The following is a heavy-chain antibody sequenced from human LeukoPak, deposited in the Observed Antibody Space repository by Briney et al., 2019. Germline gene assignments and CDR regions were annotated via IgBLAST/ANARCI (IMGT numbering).Heavy chain of an antibody. CDR2: ISSSSSYI. D-gene: IGHD6-19*01. CDR3: ARVIYSSGWYDY. J-gene: IGHJ4*02. Sequence: PGGSLRLSCAASGFTFSSYSMNWVRQAPGKGLEWVSSISSSSSYIYYADSVKGRFTISRDNAKNSLYLQMNSLRAEDTAVYYCARVIYSSGWYDYWGQGTLVTVSS. V-gene: IGHV3-21*01. CDR1: GFTFSSYS.